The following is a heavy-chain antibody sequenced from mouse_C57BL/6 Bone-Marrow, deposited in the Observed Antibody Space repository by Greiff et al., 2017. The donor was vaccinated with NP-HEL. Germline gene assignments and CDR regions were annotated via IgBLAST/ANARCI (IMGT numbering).Heavy chain of an antibody. CDR3: ARGDYDFAMDY. Sequence: EVQLQQSGPELVKPGASVKISCKASGYTFTDYYMNWVKQSHGKSLEWIGDINPNNGGTSYNQKFKGKATLTVDKSSSTAYMELRSLTSEDSAVYYCARGDYDFAMDYWGQGTSATVSA. CDR2: INPNNGGT. J-gene: IGHJ4*01. D-gene: IGHD2-4*01. CDR1: GYTFTDYY. V-gene: IGHV1-26*01.